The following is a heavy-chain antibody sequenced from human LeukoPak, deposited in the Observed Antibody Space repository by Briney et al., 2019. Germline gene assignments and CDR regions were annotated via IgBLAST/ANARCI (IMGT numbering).Heavy chain of an antibody. CDR3: ATASPKDYYDSSASDS. Sequence: ASVKVSCKVSGYTLTELSMHWVRQAPGKGLEWMGGFDPEDGETIYAQKFQGRVTMTEDTSTDTAYMELSSLRSEDTAVYYCATASPKDYYDSSASDSWGERSPVTASS. CDR1: GYTLTELS. CDR2: FDPEDGET. J-gene: IGHJ4*02. D-gene: IGHD3-22*01. V-gene: IGHV1-24*01.